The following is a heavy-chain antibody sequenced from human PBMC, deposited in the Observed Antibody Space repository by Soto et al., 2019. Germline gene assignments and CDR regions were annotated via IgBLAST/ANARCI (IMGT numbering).Heavy chain of an antibody. J-gene: IGHJ1*01. D-gene: IGHD3-22*01. V-gene: IGHV3-30-3*01. CDR1: GFTFSSYA. CDR3: ARDRRYYDSSGSTWLQH. Sequence: GGSLRLSCAASGFTFSSYAMHWVRQAPGKGLEWVAVISYDGSNKYYADSVKGRFTISRDNSKNTLYLQMNSLRAEDTAVYYCARDRRYYDSSGSTWLQHWGQGTLVTVSS. CDR2: ISYDGSNK.